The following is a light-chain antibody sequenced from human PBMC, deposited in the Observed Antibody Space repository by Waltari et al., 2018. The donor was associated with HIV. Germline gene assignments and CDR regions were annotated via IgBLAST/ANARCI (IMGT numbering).Light chain of an antibody. J-gene: IGLJ1*01. V-gene: IGLV1-44*01. CDR2: SNN. Sequence: QSVLAQPPSASGTPWQRVTISCSGSTSNIGGNTVSWYQQLPGTAPKLLIYSNNERPSGVPDRLSGSTSGTSASLVISGLQSEDEADYYCAAWDDSLKGGAFGTGTKVTVL. CDR3: AAWDDSLKGGA. CDR1: TSNIGGNT.